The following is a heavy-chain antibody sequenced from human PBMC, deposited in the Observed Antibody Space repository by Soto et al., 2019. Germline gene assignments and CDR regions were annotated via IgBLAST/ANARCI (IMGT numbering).Heavy chain of an antibody. Sequence: QGLLVQSGAEVKKPGSSVKVSCKAPGGTLSTYTLTWLRQAPGQGPEWMGRIIPALDIEDYAQQFQGRVTITADTSTSTAYMDLHSLTSDDTAVYYCAAVAGTSAFVGYFEYWGQGTLVTVAS. D-gene: IGHD6-19*01. V-gene: IGHV1-69*02. CDR3: AAVAGTSAFVGYFEY. CDR1: GGTLSTYT. CDR2: IIPALDIE. J-gene: IGHJ4*02.